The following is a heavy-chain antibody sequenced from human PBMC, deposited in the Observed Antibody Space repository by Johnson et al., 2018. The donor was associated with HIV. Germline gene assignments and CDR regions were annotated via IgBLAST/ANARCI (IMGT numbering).Heavy chain of an antibody. V-gene: IGHV3-30*04. Sequence: QEQLVESGGGVVQPGRSLRLSCAASGFTFSSYAMHWVRQAPCKGLEWVAVTSNDGSFKYYADSVKGRFTISRDNSKNTLYLQMNSLRAEDTAVYYCVRPAAAGRDDAFAIWGQGTMVTVSS. CDR3: VRPAAAGRDDAFAI. CDR1: GFTFSSYA. J-gene: IGHJ3*02. D-gene: IGHD6-13*01. CDR2: TSNDGSFK.